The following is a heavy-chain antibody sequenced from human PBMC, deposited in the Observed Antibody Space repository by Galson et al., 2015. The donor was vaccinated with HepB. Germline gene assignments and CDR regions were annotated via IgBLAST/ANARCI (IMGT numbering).Heavy chain of an antibody. CDR1: GFTFSSYA. D-gene: IGHD6-19*01. CDR2: ISYDGSNK. Sequence: SLRLSCAASGFTFSSYAMHWVRQAPGKGLEWVAVISYDGSNKYYADSVKGRFTISRDNSKNTLYLQMNSLRAEDTAVYYCASGGQGSGWYESEDYWGQGTLVTVSS. CDR3: ASGGQGSGWYESEDY. V-gene: IGHV3-30*04. J-gene: IGHJ4*02.